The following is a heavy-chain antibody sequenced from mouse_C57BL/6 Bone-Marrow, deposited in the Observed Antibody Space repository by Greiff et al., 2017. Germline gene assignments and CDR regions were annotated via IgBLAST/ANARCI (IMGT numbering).Heavy chain of an antibody. D-gene: IGHD1-2*01. V-gene: IGHV1-42*01. Sequence: VQLQQSGPELVKPGASVKISCKASGYSFTGYYMNWVKQSPEKSLEWIGEINPRTGGTTYNQKFKAKATLTVDKSSSTAYMQLNSLTSEDSAVYYCASDYGEARDYWGQGTSVTVTS. CDR2: INPRTGGT. J-gene: IGHJ4*01. CDR3: ASDYGEARDY. CDR1: GYSFTGYY.